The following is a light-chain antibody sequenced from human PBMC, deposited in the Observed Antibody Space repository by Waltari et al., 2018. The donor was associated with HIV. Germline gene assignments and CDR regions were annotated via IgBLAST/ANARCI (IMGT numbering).Light chain of an antibody. Sequence: QSALTQPASVSGSPGQSITISCTGTSSDFGFYNYVSWYQQVPGKVPKVLIHEVTSRPSGVSNRFSGSKSGSTASLTISGLQAEDEGDYYCTSYTANDTLVFGGGTKVTVL. CDR2: EVT. V-gene: IGLV2-14*01. CDR3: TSYTANDTLV. CDR1: SSDFGFYNY. J-gene: IGLJ2*01.